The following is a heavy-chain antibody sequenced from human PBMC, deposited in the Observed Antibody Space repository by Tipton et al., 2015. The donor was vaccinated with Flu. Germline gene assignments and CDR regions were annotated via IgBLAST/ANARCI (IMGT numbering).Heavy chain of an antibody. CDR2: INHSGST. CDR1: GGSFSGYY. D-gene: IGHD3-10*01. Sequence: TLSLTCAVYGGSFSGYYWSWIRQPPGKGLEWVGEINHSGSTNYNPSLKSRVTIAVDTSKNQFSLQLSSVAAADTAVYYCARHVDRSWMLEFWGQGTLVTVSS. CDR3: ARHVDRSWMLEF. V-gene: IGHV4-34*01. J-gene: IGHJ4*02.